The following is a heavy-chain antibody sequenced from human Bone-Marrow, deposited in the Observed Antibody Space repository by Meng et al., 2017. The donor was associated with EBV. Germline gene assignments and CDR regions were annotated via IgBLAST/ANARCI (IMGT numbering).Heavy chain of an antibody. Sequence: QVRLQESGPGLVKPSGTLSLACTVSGGSVSSTTWWNWVRQPPGKGLEWIGEIHHRGDTNYNPSLKSRVAISIDKSKNQFSLKLNSVTAADTAVYYCAERYSTMWGKWFDPWGQGTLVTVYS. CDR3: AERYSTMWGKWFDP. CDR1: GGSVSSTTW. CDR2: IHHRGDT. J-gene: IGHJ5*02. V-gene: IGHV4-4*02. D-gene: IGHD2-15*01.